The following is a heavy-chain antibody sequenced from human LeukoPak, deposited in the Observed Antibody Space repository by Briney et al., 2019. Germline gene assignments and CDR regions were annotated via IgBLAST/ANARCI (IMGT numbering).Heavy chain of an antibody. D-gene: IGHD3-22*01. CDR2: IIPIFGTA. CDR3: ARDGAHYYDSSGYYPI. J-gene: IGHJ4*02. Sequence: SVKVSCKASGGTFSSYAISWVRQAPGQGLEWMGGIIPIFGTANYAQKFQGRVTITADESTSTAYMELSSLRSEDTAVYYCARDGAHYYDSSGYYPIWGQGTLVTVSS. CDR1: GGTFSSYA. V-gene: IGHV1-69*13.